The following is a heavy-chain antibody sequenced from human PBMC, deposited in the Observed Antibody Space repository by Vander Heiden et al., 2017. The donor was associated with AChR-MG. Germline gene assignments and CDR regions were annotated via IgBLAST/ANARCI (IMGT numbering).Heavy chain of an antibody. V-gene: IGHV3-23*01. CDR2: ISGSGRST. Sequence: EVQLLESGGGLVQPGGSLRLSCAASGLIFSHHAITWVRQAPGKGLEWVSGISGSGRSTYYADSVKGRFTISRDNSKNTIYLQMNSLRAEDTAIYYCAKEAVFSNGRDNWFDPWGQGTLVTVSS. J-gene: IGHJ5*02. D-gene: IGHD2-8*01. CDR3: AKEAVFSNGRDNWFDP. CDR1: GLIFSHHA.